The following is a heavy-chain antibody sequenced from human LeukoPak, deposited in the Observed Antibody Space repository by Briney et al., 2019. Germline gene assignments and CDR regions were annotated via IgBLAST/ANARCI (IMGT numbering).Heavy chain of an antibody. CDR1: GGSISRNSYY. J-gene: IGHJ3*02. D-gene: IGHD2-15*01. CDR2: MFYSGST. CDR3: ASASVVVVAASRGFCAFDI. V-gene: IGHV4-39*01. Sequence: PSETLSLTCIVSGGSISRNSYYWGWIRQPPGKGLEWIGSMFYSGSTYYTPSRKSRISISVDTSKNQFSLNLISVTAAHAALTFCASASVVVVAASRGFCAFDIWGQGTMVTVSS.